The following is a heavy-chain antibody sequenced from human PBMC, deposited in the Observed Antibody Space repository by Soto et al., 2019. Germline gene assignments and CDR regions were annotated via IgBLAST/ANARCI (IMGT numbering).Heavy chain of an antibody. J-gene: IGHJ4*02. CDR2: ISFDGRDT. CDR1: GFMFTSYG. V-gene: IGHV3-30*03. D-gene: IGHD2-21*02. Sequence: GGPLRLSCAASGFMFTSYGIHWVLQAQGKGLEWVAHISFDGRDTSYSDSAKGRFTISRDSSKNTVDLQMNSLRAEDTAVYYSARDSWYGGNSGKFDYWGQGTLVTVSS. CDR3: ARDSWYGGNSGKFDY.